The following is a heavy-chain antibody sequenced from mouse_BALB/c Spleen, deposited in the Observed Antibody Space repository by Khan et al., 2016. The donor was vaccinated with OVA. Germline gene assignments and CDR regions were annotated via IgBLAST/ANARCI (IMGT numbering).Heavy chain of an antibody. Sequence: EVQLQESGPGLVKPSQSLSLTCTVTGYSITSGYAWYWIRQFPGNKLEWMGYLSYSGGTSYNPSLKSRISITRDPSTHQFFLPLNSMTTEDTATYYCARGNYYGYYFDYWGQGTPLTVSS. CDR2: LSYSGGT. D-gene: IGHD1-1*01. V-gene: IGHV3-2*02. CDR3: ARGNYYGYYFDY. CDR1: GYSITSGYA. J-gene: IGHJ2*01.